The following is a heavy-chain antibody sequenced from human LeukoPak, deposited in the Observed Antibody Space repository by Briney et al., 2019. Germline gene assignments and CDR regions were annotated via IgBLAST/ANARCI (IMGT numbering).Heavy chain of an antibody. J-gene: IGHJ4*02. D-gene: IGHD1-1*01. V-gene: IGHV3-7*01. CDR1: GFTFSTFW. CDR3: ARGGTFVSDY. Sequence: GGSLRLSCAGSGFTFSTFWMSWVRQAPGEGLEWVANIKEDGSEKYYVDSMKGRFTVSRDNAKNSLYLQMDSLRAEDTAVYYCARGGTFVSDYWGQGTLVTVSS. CDR2: IKEDGSEK.